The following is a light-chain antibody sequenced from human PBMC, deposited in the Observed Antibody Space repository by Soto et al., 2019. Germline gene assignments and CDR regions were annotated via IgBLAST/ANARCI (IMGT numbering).Light chain of an antibody. CDR2: GAS. CDR1: QSVSSN. Sequence: EIVMTPSPATLSVSPGERATLSCRASQSVSSNLACYQQKPGQAPRLLIYGASTRATGIPARFSGSGSGTEFTLTISSLQSEDFAVYYCQQYNNWPGTFGQGTKVEIK. V-gene: IGKV3-15*01. J-gene: IGKJ1*01. CDR3: QQYNNWPGT.